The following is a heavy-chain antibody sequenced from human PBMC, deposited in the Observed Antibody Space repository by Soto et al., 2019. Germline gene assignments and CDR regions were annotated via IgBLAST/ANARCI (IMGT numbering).Heavy chain of an antibody. CDR3: AVLSIVRATRWFDP. CDR2: INHSGST. J-gene: IGHJ5*02. Sequence: SETLSLTCAVYGGSFSGYYCSWIRQPPGKGLEWIGEINHSGSTNYNPSLKSRVTISVDTSKNQFSLKLSSVTAADTAVYYCAVLSIVRATRWFDPWGQGTLVTVSS. V-gene: IGHV4-34*01. CDR1: GGSFSGYY. D-gene: IGHD1-26*01.